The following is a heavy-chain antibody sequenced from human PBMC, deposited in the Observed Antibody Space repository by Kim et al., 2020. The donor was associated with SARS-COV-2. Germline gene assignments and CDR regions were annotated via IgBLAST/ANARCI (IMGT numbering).Heavy chain of an antibody. V-gene: IGHV3-23*01. Sequence: GGSLRLSCAASGFTFDNYAMSWVRQAPGKGMEWVSAISGSGGSTYIADSVKGRLTISRDNSKNTLYLQMNSLRAEDTAVYYCAKYSRSWYKYFDSWGQGTLVTVSS. J-gene: IGHJ4*02. CDR3: AKYSRSWYKYFDS. CDR1: GFTFDNYA. D-gene: IGHD6-13*01. CDR2: ISGSGGST.